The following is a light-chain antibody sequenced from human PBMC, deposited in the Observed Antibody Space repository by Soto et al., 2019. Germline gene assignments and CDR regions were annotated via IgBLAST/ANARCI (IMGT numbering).Light chain of an antibody. Sequence: EIVLTQSPATLSLSPGERATLSCRASQSVSSYLAWYQQKPGQAPSLLIYDASNRATAIPARFSGSGSGTDFTLTISSLEPEDFAVYYCQQLSNWPFFGGGTKVEIK. V-gene: IGKV3-11*01. CDR3: QQLSNWPF. CDR2: DAS. J-gene: IGKJ4*01. CDR1: QSVSSY.